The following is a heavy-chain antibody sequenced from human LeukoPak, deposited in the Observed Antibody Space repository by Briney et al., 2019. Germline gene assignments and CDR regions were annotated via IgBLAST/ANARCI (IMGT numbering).Heavy chain of an antibody. CDR3: AKDWRRTVTAFDY. CDR2: ISGSGGST. J-gene: IGHJ4*02. D-gene: IGHD2-21*02. V-gene: IGHV3-23*01. CDR1: GFTFSSYA. Sequence: PGGSLRLSCAASGFTFSSYAMSWVRQAPGKGLEWVSAISGSGGSTYYADSVKGRFTISRDNSKNTLYLQMNSLRAEDTGVYYCAKDWRRTVTAFDYWGQGTLVTVSS.